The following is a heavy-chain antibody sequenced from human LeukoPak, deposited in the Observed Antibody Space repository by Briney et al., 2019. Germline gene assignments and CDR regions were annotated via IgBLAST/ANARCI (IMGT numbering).Heavy chain of an antibody. Sequence: PGGSLRLSCAGSGYSFDSYAMTWVRQAPGKGLEWVSVIYSGGSTYYADSVKGRFTISRDNSKNTLYLQMNSLRAEDTAVYYCARRKGTGYPYYFDYWGQGTLVTVSS. CDR3: ARRKGTGYPYYFDY. CDR1: GYSFDSYA. D-gene: IGHD3/OR15-3a*01. J-gene: IGHJ4*02. CDR2: IYSGGST. V-gene: IGHV3-66*01.